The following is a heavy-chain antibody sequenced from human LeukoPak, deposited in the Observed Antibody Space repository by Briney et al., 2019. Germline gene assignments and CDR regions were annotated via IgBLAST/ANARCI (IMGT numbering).Heavy chain of an antibody. CDR1: GASISSYSYY. J-gene: IGHJ6*03. CDR3: ARKTGRERWLQLAYYFYYMDV. D-gene: IGHD5-24*01. CDR2: GYYTGSS. Sequence: SETLSLTCTVSGASISSYSYYWGWIRQPPGKGLEWIRTGYYTGSSYYSTSIQTRVTISVDTSKNQFSLNLYYIPDADTAVYYCARKTGRERWLQLAYYFYYMDVWGKGTTVTVSS. V-gene: IGHV4-39*01.